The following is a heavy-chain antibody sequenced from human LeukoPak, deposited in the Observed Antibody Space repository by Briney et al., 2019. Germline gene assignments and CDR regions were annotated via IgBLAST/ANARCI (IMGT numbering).Heavy chain of an antibody. CDR3: AVAAAFNYYYGMDV. V-gene: IGHV4-31*03. CDR2: IYYSGTT. J-gene: IGHJ6*02. Sequence: SETLSLTCTVSGGSISSGGYFWSWIRQHPGKGLEWIGYIYYSGTTYYNPSLKSRVTISIDTSKNQFSLKLSSVTAANTAVYYCAVAAAFNYYYGMDVWGQGTTVTVSS. D-gene: IGHD6-13*01. CDR1: GGSISSGGYF.